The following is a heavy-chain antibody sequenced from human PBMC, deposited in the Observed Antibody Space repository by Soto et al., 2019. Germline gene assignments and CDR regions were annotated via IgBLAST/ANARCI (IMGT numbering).Heavy chain of an antibody. CDR3: ARLRDY. J-gene: IGHJ4*02. CDR2: IDPSDSHA. Sequence: EVQLVQSGAEVKKPGESLKISCKGSGYTFSTYYISWVRQMHGKGLEWMGRIDPSDSHATYSPSFQGHVTMSVDKSINTAYLHWSSLKASDTAVYYCARLRDYWGQGTLVTVSS. CDR1: GYTFSTYY. V-gene: IGHV5-10-1*01.